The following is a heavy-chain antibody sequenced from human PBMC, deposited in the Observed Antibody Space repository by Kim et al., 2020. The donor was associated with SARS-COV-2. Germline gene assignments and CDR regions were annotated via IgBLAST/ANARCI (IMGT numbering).Heavy chain of an antibody. J-gene: IGHJ1*01. CDR1: GFTFSSYA. Sequence: GGSLRLSCAASGFTFSSYAMHWVRQAPGKGLEWVAVIWYDGSNKYYADSVKGRFTISRDNSKNTLYLQMNSLRAEDTAVYYCAKDQYLSGWYGYFQHWGQGTLVTVSS. D-gene: IGHD6-19*01. CDR3: AKDQYLSGWYGYFQH. CDR2: IWYDGSNK. V-gene: IGHV3-33*06.